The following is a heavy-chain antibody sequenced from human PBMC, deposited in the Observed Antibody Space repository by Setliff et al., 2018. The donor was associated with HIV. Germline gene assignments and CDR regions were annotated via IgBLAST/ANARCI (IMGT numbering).Heavy chain of an antibody. V-gene: IGHV4-39*07. Sequence: KPSETLSLTCTVSGDSLSSTGDHWGWIRQPPGRGLEWIGNVYSSGSTYYNPSLKSRVTISVDTSKNQFSLKMISVTAADTAVYYCARDPHSYDTSGHYSWFYFDFWGQGTLVTVSS. CDR3: ARDPHSYDTSGHYSWFYFDF. CDR1: GDSLSSTGDH. J-gene: IGHJ4*02. CDR2: VYSSGST. D-gene: IGHD3-22*01.